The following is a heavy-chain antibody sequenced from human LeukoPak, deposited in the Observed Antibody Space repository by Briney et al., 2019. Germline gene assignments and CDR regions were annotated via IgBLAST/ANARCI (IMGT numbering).Heavy chain of an antibody. D-gene: IGHD3-22*01. CDR3: ARDASSGYSNFLYFDF. J-gene: IGHJ2*01. Sequence: GGSLRLSCAASGFTFSSYAMSWVRQAPGKGLEWVSAISGSGGSTYYADSVKGRFTISRDNSKNTLYLQMNSLRVEDTAVFYCARDASSGYSNFLYFDFWGRGTLVTVSP. CDR2: ISGSGGST. V-gene: IGHV3-23*01. CDR1: GFTFSSYA.